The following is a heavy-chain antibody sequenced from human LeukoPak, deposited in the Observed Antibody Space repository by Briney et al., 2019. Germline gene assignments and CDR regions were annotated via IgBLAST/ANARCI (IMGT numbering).Heavy chain of an antibody. D-gene: IGHD5-18*01. CDR3: ARMDMDTAMVTNYLDH. CDR2: IHPSGGST. Sequence: ASVKISCKASGYTFTNNYMHWVRQAPGQGLEWMGGIHPSGGSTNYAQKFQGRVTMTKDTSTSTVYIELNTLRSDDTAVYYCARMDMDTAMVTNYLDHWGQGTLLIVSS. J-gene: IGHJ4*02. CDR1: GYTFTNNY. V-gene: IGHV1-46*01.